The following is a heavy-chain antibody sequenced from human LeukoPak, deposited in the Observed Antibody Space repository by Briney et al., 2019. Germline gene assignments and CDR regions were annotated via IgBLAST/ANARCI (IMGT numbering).Heavy chain of an antibody. CDR1: GYSFTTYW. CDR3: ARVIHLGELSLYDY. J-gene: IGHJ4*02. CDR2: IDPSDSYT. D-gene: IGHD3-16*02. V-gene: IGHV5-10-1*01. Sequence: GESLKISCKGSGYSFTTYWITWVRQMPGKGLEWMGRIDPSDSYTNYSPSFQGHVTISADKSIGTAYLQWGSLKASDTAMYYCARVIHLGELSLYDYWGQGTLVTVSS.